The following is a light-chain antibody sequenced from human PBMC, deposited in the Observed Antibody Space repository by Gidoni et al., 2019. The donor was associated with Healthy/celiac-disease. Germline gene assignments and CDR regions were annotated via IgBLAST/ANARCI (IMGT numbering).Light chain of an antibody. CDR1: ALPKQY. V-gene: IGLV3-25*03. CDR3: QSADSSGTWV. J-gene: IGLJ3*02. CDR2: KGG. Sequence: SYELTQPPSVSVPPGQTARTTCSGHALPKQYAYWYQQKPGQAPVLVIYKGGERPSGIPERVSGSSSGTTVTLTMSGVQAEDEADYYCQSADSSGTWVFGGGTKLTVL.